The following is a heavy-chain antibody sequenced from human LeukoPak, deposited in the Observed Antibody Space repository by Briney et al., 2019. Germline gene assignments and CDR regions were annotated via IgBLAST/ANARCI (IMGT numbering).Heavy chain of an antibody. CDR1: GFTFSSYA. J-gene: IGHJ5*02. CDR3: AKDRGSITIFGVVMRWFDP. V-gene: IGHV3-23*01. D-gene: IGHD3-3*01. CDR2: ISGSGGST. Sequence: GGSLRLSCAASGFTFSSYAMSWVRQAPGKGLEWVSAISGSGGSTYYADSVKGWFTISRDNSKNTLYLQMNSLRAEDTAVYYCAKDRGSITIFGVVMRWFDPWGQGTLVTVSS.